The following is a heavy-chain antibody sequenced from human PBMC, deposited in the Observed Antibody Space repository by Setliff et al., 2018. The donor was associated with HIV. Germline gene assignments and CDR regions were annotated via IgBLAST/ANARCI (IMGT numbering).Heavy chain of an antibody. Sequence: ASVKVSCKASGYTFTDYYMHWVQQAPGKGLEWMGRVDPKNGKTLYAENLRGRITITADTSTDTAYMELNSLRSEDTAMCYCATLDYYGSQTYNLALHYWGQGTLVTVSS. V-gene: IGHV1-69-2*01. CDR2: VDPKNGKT. J-gene: IGHJ4*02. CDR3: ATLDYYGSQTYNLALHY. D-gene: IGHD3-10*01. CDR1: GYTFTDYY.